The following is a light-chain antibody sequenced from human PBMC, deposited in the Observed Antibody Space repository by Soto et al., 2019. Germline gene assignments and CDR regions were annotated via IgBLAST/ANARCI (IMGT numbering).Light chain of an antibody. CDR3: LLYYGGQLGV. V-gene: IGLV7-43*01. Sequence: QAVVTQEPSLTVSPGGTVTLTCASSTGAVTSGYYPNWFQQKPGQAPRALIYSTSNKYSWTPARFSGSLLGGKAALTLSGVQNEDEYEYYCLLYYGGQLGVFGGGTKLTVL. CDR1: TGAVTSGYY. CDR2: STS. J-gene: IGLJ2*01.